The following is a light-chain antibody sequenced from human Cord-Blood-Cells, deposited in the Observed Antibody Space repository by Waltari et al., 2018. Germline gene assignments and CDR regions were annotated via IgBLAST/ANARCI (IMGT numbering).Light chain of an antibody. CDR2: AAS. Sequence: DIQMTQCPSSLSASVVDRVTITCRASQSISSYLNWYQQKPGKAPKLLIYAASSLQSGVPSRFSGSGSGTDFTLTISSLQPEDFATYYCQQSYSTPYTFGQGTKLEIK. CDR3: QQSYSTPYT. V-gene: IGKV1-39*01. J-gene: IGKJ2*01. CDR1: QSISSY.